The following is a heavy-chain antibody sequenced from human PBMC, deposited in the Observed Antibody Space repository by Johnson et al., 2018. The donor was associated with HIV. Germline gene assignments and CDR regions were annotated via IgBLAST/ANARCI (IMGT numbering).Heavy chain of an antibody. CDR1: GFIFRNYG. D-gene: IGHD4-17*01. CDR3: ARGRKTVTTVRPSAFDI. V-gene: IGHV3-30*02. CDR2: IRFDGSSK. Sequence: VQLVESGGGVVQPGGSLRLSCAASGFIFRNYGMHWVRQAPGNGLEWVAFIRFDGSSKYYADSVKGRFTISRDNSKNTLYLKMNSLRAEDTAVYYCARGRKTVTTVRPSAFDIWGQGTMVTVSS. J-gene: IGHJ3*02.